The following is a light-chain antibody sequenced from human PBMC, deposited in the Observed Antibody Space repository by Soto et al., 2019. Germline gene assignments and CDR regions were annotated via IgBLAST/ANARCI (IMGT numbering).Light chain of an antibody. J-gene: IGLJ3*02. CDR3: QAWDIRV. V-gene: IGLV3-1*01. CDR1: DLGSKF. Sequence: SYELTQPPSMSVSPGQTATITCSGADLGSKFACWYQQKPGQSPILVIYQDNNRPSGIPERFSGSNSGTTATLTISGTQPMDEADYYCQAWDIRVFGGGTKLTVL. CDR2: QDN.